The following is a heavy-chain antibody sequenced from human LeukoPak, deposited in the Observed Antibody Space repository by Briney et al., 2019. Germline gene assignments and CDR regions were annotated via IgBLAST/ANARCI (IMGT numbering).Heavy chain of an antibody. Sequence: TGGSLRLSCAASGFTFHDYAMHWVRQPPGKGLEGVSLISGKGGSTYYADSVKGRFTISRDNSKNSLYLQMHSLQIEDIALYYCAKDSGYCSGGTCQCGFYIWG. D-gene: IGHD2-15*01. J-gene: IGHJ3*02. V-gene: IGHV3-43*02. CDR2: ISGKGGST. CDR3: AKDSGYCSGGTCQCGFYI. CDR1: GFTFHDYA.